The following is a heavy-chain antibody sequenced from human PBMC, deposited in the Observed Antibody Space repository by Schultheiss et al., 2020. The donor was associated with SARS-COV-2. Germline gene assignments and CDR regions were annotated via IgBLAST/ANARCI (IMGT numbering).Heavy chain of an antibody. CDR2: ISWNSGSI. J-gene: IGHJ4*02. CDR1: GFTFDDYA. CDR3: AKDHYYDSSGSIGADY. Sequence: GGSLRLSCAASGFTFDDYAMHWVRQAPGKGLEWVSGISWNSGSIGYADSVKGRFTISRDNAKNSLYLQMNSLRAEDTAVYYCAKDHYYDSSGSIGADYWGQGTLVTVSS. V-gene: IGHV3-9*01. D-gene: IGHD3-22*01.